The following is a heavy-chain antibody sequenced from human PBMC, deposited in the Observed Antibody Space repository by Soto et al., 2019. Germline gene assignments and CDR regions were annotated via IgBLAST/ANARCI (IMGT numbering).Heavy chain of an antibody. CDR2: IFYTGST. V-gene: IGHV4-39*01. CDR3: ARQSSEWLIVH. J-gene: IGHJ4*02. CDR1: GGSISGSTYY. Sequence: QVQLQESGPGLVKPSETLSLTCTVSGGSISGSTYYWGWIRQPPGRGLEWIGSIFYTGSTYYNPSLKSRVTISVDTSKNLFSLKLSSVTAADTAVYYCARQSSEWLIVHWGQGTLVTVS. D-gene: IGHD3-3*01.